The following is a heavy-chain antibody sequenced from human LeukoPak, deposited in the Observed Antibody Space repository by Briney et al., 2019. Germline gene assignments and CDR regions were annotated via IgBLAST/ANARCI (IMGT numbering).Heavy chain of an antibody. V-gene: IGHV3-23*01. J-gene: IGHJ6*03. CDR3: AKFAARLYYYYYIDV. CDR2: ISGSGGST. D-gene: IGHD6-6*01. Sequence: GGSLRLSCAASGFTFSSYAMSWVHQAPGKGLEWVSAISGSGGSTYYADSVKGRFTISRDNSKNTLYLQMNSLRAEDTAVYYCAKFAARLYYYYYIDVWGKGTTVTVSS. CDR1: GFTFSSYA.